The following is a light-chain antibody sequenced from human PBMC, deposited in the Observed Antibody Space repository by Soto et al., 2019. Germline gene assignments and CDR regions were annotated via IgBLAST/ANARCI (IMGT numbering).Light chain of an antibody. Sequence: DIQMTQSPSSLSASVGDRVTVTCRASQGIRSDLGWYQQKPGEAPTRLISDAPGLQSGVPSRFSGSGSGTEFTLTISSLQPEDFATYYCLQHNSYPFTFGPGTKVDIK. CDR1: QGIRSD. J-gene: IGKJ3*01. CDR2: DAP. V-gene: IGKV1-17*01. CDR3: LQHNSYPFT.